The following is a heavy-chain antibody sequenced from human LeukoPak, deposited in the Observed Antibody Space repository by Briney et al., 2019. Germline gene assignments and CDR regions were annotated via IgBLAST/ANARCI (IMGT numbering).Heavy chain of an antibody. D-gene: IGHD6-13*01. V-gene: IGHV4-39*07. J-gene: IGHJ6*03. CDR3: ASGLIAAAGTWDYYMDV. CDR1: GGSISSSSYY. Sequence: SETLSLTCTDSGGSISSSSYYWGWIRQPPGKGLEWIGSIYYSGSTYYNPSLKSRVTISVDTSKNQFSLKLSSVTAADTAVYYCASGLIAAAGTWDYYMDVWGKGTTVTVSS. CDR2: IYYSGST.